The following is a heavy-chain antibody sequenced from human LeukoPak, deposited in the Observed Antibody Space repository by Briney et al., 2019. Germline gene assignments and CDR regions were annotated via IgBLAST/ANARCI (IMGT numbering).Heavy chain of an antibody. CDR3: ARDPRIMITFGGTNYYFDY. CDR1: GFTFSSYW. J-gene: IGHJ4*02. D-gene: IGHD3-16*01. V-gene: IGHV3-7*01. Sequence: GGSLRLSCAASGFTFSSYWMSWVRQAPGKGLEWVANIKQDGSEKYYVDSVKGRFTISRDNAKNSLYLQMNSLRAEDTAVYYCARDPRIMITFGGTNYYFDYWGQGTLVTVSS. CDR2: IKQDGSEK.